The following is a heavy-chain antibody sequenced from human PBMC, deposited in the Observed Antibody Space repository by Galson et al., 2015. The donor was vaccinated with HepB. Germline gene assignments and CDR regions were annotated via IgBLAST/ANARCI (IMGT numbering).Heavy chain of an antibody. Sequence: SVKVSCKASGYTFTSYGISWVRQAPGQGLEWMGWISAYNGNTNYAQKLQGRVTMTTDTSTSTAYMELRSLRSDDTAVYYCTRDHGAVVRGVIRPFDYRGQGTLVTVSS. CDR3: TRDHGAVVRGVIRPFDY. CDR2: ISAYNGNT. D-gene: IGHD3-10*01. V-gene: IGHV1-18*01. CDR1: GYTFTSYG. J-gene: IGHJ4*02.